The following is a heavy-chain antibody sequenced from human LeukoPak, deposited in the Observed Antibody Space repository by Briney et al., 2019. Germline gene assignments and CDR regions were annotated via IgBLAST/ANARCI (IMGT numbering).Heavy chain of an antibody. D-gene: IGHD3-10*01. CDR1: GFTFSSYA. Sequence: GGSLRLSCAASGFTFSSYAMSWVRQAPGKGLEWVSAISGSGGSTYYADSVKGRFTISRDNSKNTLYLQMNSLRAEVTAVYYCAKDSVLLWFGELLAFKFDPWGQGTLVTVSS. V-gene: IGHV3-23*01. J-gene: IGHJ5*02. CDR3: AKDSVLLWFGELLAFKFDP. CDR2: ISGSGGST.